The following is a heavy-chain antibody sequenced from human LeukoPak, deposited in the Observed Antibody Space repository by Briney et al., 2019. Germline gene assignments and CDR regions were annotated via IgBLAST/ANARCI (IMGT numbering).Heavy chain of an antibody. J-gene: IGHJ5*02. CDR3: TVVNYGSGSYPLGS. CDR1: GFTFRNYG. D-gene: IGHD3-10*01. V-gene: IGHV3-15*01. Sequence: GGSLRLSCAASGFTFRNYGMSWVRQAPGKGLELVARIKNKPDGGTSDYTAPVKGRFTISRDDSKSTLYLQMNSLKTEDTAVYYCTVVNYGSGSYPLGSWGQGTLVTVSS. CDR2: IKNKPDGGTS.